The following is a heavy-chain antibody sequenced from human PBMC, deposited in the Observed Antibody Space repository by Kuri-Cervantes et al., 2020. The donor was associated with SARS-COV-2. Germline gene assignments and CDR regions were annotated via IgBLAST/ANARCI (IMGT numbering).Heavy chain of an antibody. CDR1: GGSFSGYY. V-gene: IGHV4-34*01. CDR3: ARGVGAAVAGTLITIYYYYGMDV. CDR2: INHSGST. D-gene: IGHD6-19*01. J-gene: IGHJ6*02. Sequence: GSLRLSCAVYGGSFSGYYWSWICQPPGKGLEWIGEINHSGSTNYNPSLKSRVTISVDTSKNQFSLKLSSVTAADTAVYYCARGVGAAVAGTLITIYYYYGMDVWGQGTTVTVSS.